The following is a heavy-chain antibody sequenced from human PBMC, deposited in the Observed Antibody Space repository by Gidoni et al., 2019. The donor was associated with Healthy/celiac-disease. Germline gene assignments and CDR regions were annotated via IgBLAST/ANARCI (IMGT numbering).Heavy chain of an antibody. CDR1: RFPFSRYA. Sequence: EVQLLESGGGLVQPGGSLRLSCAASRFPFSRYAMSWVRQAPGKGLEWVSAISGSGGSTYYADSVKGRLTISRDNSKNTLYLQMNSLRAEDTAVYYCATESAYYYDSSGYYYSDYWGQGTLVTVSS. V-gene: IGHV3-23*01. CDR3: ATESAYYYDSSGYYYSDY. D-gene: IGHD3-22*01. J-gene: IGHJ4*02. CDR2: ISGSGGST.